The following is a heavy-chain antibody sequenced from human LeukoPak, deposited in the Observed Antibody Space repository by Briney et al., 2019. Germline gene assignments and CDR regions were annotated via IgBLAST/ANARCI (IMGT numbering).Heavy chain of an antibody. CDR1: GGSIRSYY. Sequence: SETLSLTCTVSGGSIRSYYWSWIRQAPGKGLEWIGYIYYSGSTNYSPSLKSRVTISVDTSKNQFSLKLSSVTAADTAVYYCARDSGTAMVTGYYGMDVWGQGTTVTVSS. J-gene: IGHJ6*02. D-gene: IGHD5-18*01. CDR2: IYYSGST. CDR3: ARDSGTAMVTGYYGMDV. V-gene: IGHV4-59*01.